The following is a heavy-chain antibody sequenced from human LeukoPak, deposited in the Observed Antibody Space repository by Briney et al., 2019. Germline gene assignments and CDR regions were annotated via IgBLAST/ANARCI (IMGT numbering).Heavy chain of an antibody. V-gene: IGHV3-73*01. CDR1: GFSFSGSA. CDR2: IRSRANSYAT. D-gene: IGHD6-19*01. J-gene: IGHJ6*02. CDR3: AKVPTRAVAGTFTYYGVDV. Sequence: GGSLRLSCAAPGFSFSGSAIHWVRQASGKGLEWVGRIRSRANSYATAYAASVKGRFTISREDSKNTAYLQMNSLRAEDTAEYYCAKVPTRAVAGTFTYYGVDVWGQGTTVTVSS.